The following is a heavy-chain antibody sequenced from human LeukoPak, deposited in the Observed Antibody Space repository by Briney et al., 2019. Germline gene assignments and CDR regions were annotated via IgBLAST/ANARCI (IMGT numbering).Heavy chain of an antibody. Sequence: GGTLRLSCAASGFTFSSYGMSWVRQAPGKGLEWVSAISGSGGSTYYADSVKGRFTISRDNSKNTLYLQMNSLRAEDTAVYYCATPPTVTRNYWGQGTLVTVSS. V-gene: IGHV3-23*01. D-gene: IGHD4-17*01. CDR3: ATPPTVTRNY. CDR1: GFTFSSYG. CDR2: ISGSGGST. J-gene: IGHJ4*02.